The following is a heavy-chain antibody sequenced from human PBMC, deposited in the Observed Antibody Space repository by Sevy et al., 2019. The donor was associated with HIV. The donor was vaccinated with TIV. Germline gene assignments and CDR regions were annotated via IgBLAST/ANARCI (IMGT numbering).Heavy chain of an antibody. J-gene: IGHJ6*02. CDR3: AKEQGRHDSSGYYYYYGMDV. CDR2: ISGSGGST. D-gene: IGHD3-22*01. CDR1: GFTFSSYA. V-gene: IGHV3-23*01. Sequence: GGSLRLSCAASGFTFSSYAMSWIRQAPGKGLEWVSPISGSGGSTYYADSVKGRFTISRDNSKNTLYLQMNSLRAEDTAVYYCAKEQGRHDSSGYYYYYGMDVWGQRTTVTVSS.